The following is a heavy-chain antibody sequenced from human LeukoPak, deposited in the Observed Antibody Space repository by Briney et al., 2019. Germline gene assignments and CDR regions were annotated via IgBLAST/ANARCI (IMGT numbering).Heavy chain of an antibody. V-gene: IGHV3-21*01. D-gene: IGHD3-22*01. Sequence: RAGGSLRLSCAASGFTFSSYSMNWVRQAPGKGLEWVSSISSSSSYIYYADSVKGRFTISRDNAKNSLYLQMNSLRAEDTAVYYCAREGPYYYDSSGYYYTRGAFDIWGQGTMVTVSS. CDR1: GFTFSSYS. J-gene: IGHJ3*02. CDR2: ISSSSSYI. CDR3: AREGPYYYDSSGYYYTRGAFDI.